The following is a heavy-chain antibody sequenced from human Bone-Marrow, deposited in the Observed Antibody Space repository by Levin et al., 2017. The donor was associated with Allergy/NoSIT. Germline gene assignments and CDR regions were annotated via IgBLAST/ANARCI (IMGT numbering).Heavy chain of an antibody. CDR1: GFAFSSYA. Sequence: GGSLRLSCAVSGFAFSSYAMHWVRQAPGKGLEWVADISDDGSNKYYADSVKGRFTISRDNFKNTLFLQMNSLRVEDTAVYYCAKVRRELVIATDAFDIWGPGTLVTVSS. V-gene: IGHV3-30*18. CDR3: AKVRRELVIATDAFDI. CDR2: ISDDGSNK. D-gene: IGHD3-9*01. J-gene: IGHJ3*02.